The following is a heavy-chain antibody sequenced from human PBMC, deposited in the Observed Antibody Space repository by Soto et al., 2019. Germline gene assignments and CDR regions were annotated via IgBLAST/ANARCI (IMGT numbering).Heavy chain of an antibody. CDR3: ASAYGGNTYGIDV. J-gene: IGHJ6*02. Sequence: SETLSLTCTVSGGSISSGDYYWSWLRQPPGQGPVWIGYIYYSGSTYYNPSLKSRVTISVDTSKNQFSLKLSSVTAADTAVYYGASAYGGNTYGIDVWGQGTMVTVSS. V-gene: IGHV4-30-4*01. CDR1: GGSISSGDYY. CDR2: IYYSGST. D-gene: IGHD4-17*01.